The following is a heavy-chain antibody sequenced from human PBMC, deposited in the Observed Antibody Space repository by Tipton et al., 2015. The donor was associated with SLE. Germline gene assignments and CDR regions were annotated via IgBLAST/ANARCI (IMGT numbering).Heavy chain of an antibody. CDR3: ASAVDTAMVPFDY. CDR2: IYYSGST. V-gene: IGHV4-59*01. J-gene: IGHJ4*02. CDR1: GGSISSYY. D-gene: IGHD5-18*01. Sequence: TLSLTCTVSGGSISSYYWSWIRQPPGKGLEWIGDIYYSGSTNYNPSLKSRVTISVDTSKNQFSLKLSSVTAADTAVYYCASAVDTAMVPFDYWGQGTLVTVSS.